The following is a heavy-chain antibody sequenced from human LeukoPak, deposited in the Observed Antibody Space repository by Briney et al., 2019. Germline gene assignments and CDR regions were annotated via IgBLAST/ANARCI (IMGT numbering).Heavy chain of an antibody. CDR3: ARVVEQQLVLGRHWFDP. V-gene: IGHV3-21*01. J-gene: IGHJ5*02. CDR2: ISSSSSYI. Sequence: PGGSLRLLCAASGFTFISYSMNRVRQAPGEGLVGVSSISSSSSYIYYADSVKGRFTISRDNAKNSLYLQMNSLRAEDTAVYYCARVVEQQLVLGRHWFDPWGQGTLVTVSS. D-gene: IGHD6-13*01. CDR1: GFTFISYS.